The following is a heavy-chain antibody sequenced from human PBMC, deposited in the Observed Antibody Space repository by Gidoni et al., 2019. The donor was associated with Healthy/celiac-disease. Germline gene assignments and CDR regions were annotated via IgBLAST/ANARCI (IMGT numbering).Heavy chain of an antibody. D-gene: IGHD6-13*01. Sequence: QVQLQESGPGLVKPSETLSLTCTVSGGSISSYYWSWIRQPPGKGLEWIGYIYYSGSTNYNPSLKSRVTISVDTSKNQFSLKLSSVTAADTAVYYCARVLGIAAAGYFDYWGQGTLVTVSS. V-gene: IGHV4-59*01. J-gene: IGHJ4*02. CDR2: IYYSGST. CDR3: ARVLGIAAAGYFDY. CDR1: GGSISSYY.